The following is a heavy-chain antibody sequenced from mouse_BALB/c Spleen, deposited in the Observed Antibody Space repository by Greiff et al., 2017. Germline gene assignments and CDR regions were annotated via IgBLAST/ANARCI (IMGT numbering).Heavy chain of an antibody. V-gene: IGHV7-3*02. CDR1: GFTFTDYY. CDR2: IRNKANGYTT. CDR3: ARDKTY. J-gene: IGHJ3*01. Sequence: EVQLVESGGGLVQPGGSLRLSCATSGFTFTDYYMSWVRQPPGKALEWLGFIRNKANGYTTEYSASVKGRFTISRDNSQSILYLQMNTLRAEDSATYYCARDKTYWGQGTLVTVSA.